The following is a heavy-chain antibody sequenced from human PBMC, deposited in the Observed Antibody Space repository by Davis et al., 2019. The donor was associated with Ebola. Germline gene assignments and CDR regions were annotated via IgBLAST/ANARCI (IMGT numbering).Heavy chain of an antibody. Sequence: SVKVSCKASGGTFSSYAISWVRQAPGQGLEWMGGIIPIFGTANYAQKFQGRVTITADESTSTAYMELSSLRSEDTAVYYCAHSGTDSSSHGVLGLDWFDPWGQGTLVTVSS. CDR1: GGTFSSYA. V-gene: IGHV1-69*13. D-gene: IGHD6-13*01. CDR3: AHSGTDSSSHGVLGLDWFDP. CDR2: IIPIFGTA. J-gene: IGHJ5*02.